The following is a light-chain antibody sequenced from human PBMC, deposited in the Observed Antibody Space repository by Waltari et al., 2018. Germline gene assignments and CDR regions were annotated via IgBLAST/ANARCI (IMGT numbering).Light chain of an antibody. CDR1: SSNIRGNG. V-gene: IGLV1-47*02. CDR3: EAWDDSLSGWV. Sequence: QSVLTQPPSASGAPGQSVTISCSVSSSNIRGNGVHWYQHPSGAAPKLLIYNNNQRPSGVPDRFSGSKSGTSASLAITGLRSEDEVDYYCEAWDDSLSGWVFGGGTRLTVL. CDR2: NNN. J-gene: IGLJ2*01.